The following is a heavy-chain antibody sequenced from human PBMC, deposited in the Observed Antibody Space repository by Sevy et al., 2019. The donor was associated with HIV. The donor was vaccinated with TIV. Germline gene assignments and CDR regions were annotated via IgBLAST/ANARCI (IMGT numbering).Heavy chain of an antibody. CDR3: TRDLPPSATTVAHFDY. CDR1: GFTFSSYE. V-gene: IGHV3-48*03. D-gene: IGHD4-17*01. CDR2: ICSSGSLI. J-gene: IGHJ4*02. Sequence: GGSLRLSCAASGFTFSSYEMNWVRQTAGKGLEWVSSICSSGSLIHYADSVRGRFTISRDNAKNSVYLQMNRLRAEDTGIYYCTRDLPPSATTVAHFDYWGQGTLVTVSS.